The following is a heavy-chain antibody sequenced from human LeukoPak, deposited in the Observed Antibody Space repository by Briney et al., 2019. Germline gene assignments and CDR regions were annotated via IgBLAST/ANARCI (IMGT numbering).Heavy chain of an antibody. CDR2: IYTSGNT. V-gene: IGHV4-4*07. CDR3: ARDGTTRHSGSYYKTPFVD. Sequence: SETLSLTCTVSGGSISSYYWSWVRQPAGKGLEWIGRIYTSGNTNYNPSLKGRVTMSVDTSKNQFSLNLSSVTAADTAVYYCARDGTTRHSGSYYKTPFVDWGQGTLVTVSS. J-gene: IGHJ4*02. CDR1: GGSISSYY. D-gene: IGHD3-10*01.